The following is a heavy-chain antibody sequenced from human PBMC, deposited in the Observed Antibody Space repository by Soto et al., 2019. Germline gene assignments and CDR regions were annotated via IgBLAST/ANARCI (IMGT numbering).Heavy chain of an antibody. CDR2: IVPTSGSP. D-gene: IGHD1-7*01. V-gene: IGHV1-69*01. CDR3: ARDNFVELRGTCFDP. J-gene: IGHJ5*02. CDR1: GDTFKSYS. Sequence: QVHLEQSGTEVKKPGSSVKVSCKASGDTFKSYSINWIRQAPGQGLEWMGGIVPTSGSPDYAQKYQGRVTITAAESTSTVYMELSSLSSEDTAIYYCARDNFVELRGTCFDPWGQGTLVIVSS.